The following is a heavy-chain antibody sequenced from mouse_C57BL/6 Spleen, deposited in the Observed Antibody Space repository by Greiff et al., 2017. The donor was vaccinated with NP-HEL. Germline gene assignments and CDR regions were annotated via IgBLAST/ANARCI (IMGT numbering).Heavy chain of an antibody. V-gene: IGHV1-72*01. D-gene: IGHD2-1*01. J-gene: IGHJ4*01. Sequence: QVQLQQPGAELVKPGASVKLSCKASGYTFTSYWMHWVKQRPGRGLEWIGRIDPNSGGTKYNEKFKSKATLTVDKPSSTAYMQLISLTSEDSAVYYCARRIYYGNYDAMDYWGQGTSVTVSS. CDR3: ARRIYYGNYDAMDY. CDR1: GYTFTSYW. CDR2: IDPNSGGT.